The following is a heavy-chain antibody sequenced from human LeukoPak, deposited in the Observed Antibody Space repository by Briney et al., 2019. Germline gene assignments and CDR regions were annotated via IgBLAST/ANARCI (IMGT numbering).Heavy chain of an antibody. J-gene: IGHJ4*02. Sequence: PSGTLSLTCAVSGGPISSSNWWSWVRQPPGKGLEWIGEIYHSGSTNYNPSLKSRVTISVDKSKNQFSLKLSSVTAADTAVYYCARVPYYGSGSYYLDYWGQGTLVTVSS. CDR3: ARVPYYGSGSYYLDY. CDR1: GGPISSSNW. V-gene: IGHV4-4*02. CDR2: IYHSGST. D-gene: IGHD3-10*01.